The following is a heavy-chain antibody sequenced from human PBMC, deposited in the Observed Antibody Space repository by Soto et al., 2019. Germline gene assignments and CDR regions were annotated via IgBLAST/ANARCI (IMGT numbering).Heavy chain of an antibody. CDR3: ARENVGGVDV. D-gene: IGHD1-26*01. CDR1: GFSFSSQW. CDR2: INGDGSSI. J-gene: IGHJ6*02. V-gene: IGHV3-74*01. Sequence: GGSLRLSCAASGFSFSSQWMHWVRQVPGKGLVWVSRINGDGSSIGYADSVKGRFTISRDNAKNTLHLQMNSLRAEDTAVYYCARENVGGVDVRGQGTTVTVSS.